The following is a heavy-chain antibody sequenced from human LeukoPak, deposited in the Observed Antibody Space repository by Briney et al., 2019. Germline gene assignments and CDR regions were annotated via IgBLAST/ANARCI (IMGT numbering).Heavy chain of an antibody. CDR1: GFTFSSYG. CDR2: INWDGGST. CDR3: ARDYRYYDILTGYYPTTYYYYMDV. D-gene: IGHD3-9*01. Sequence: GGSLRLSFAASGFTFSSYGMSWVRQAPGKGLEWVSCINWDGGSTGYADSVKGRFTISRDKAKISLYLQMNSLRAEDTALYYCARDYRYYDILTGYYPTTYYYYMDVWGKGTTVTVSS. V-gene: IGHV3-20*03. J-gene: IGHJ6*03.